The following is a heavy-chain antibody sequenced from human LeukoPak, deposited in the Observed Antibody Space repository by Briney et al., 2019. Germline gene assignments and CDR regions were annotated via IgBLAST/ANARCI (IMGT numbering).Heavy chain of an antibody. Sequence: PSETLSLTCTVSGGSITGYHWSWVRQPPGKGLEWIGYIYYSGNTNYNPSLKSRVTMSLDTSKNQFSLKLSSVTAADTAVYYCARLTTVTTFFIDYWGQGTLVTVSS. J-gene: IGHJ4*02. CDR1: GGSITGYH. CDR3: ARLTTVTTFFIDY. D-gene: IGHD4-17*01. V-gene: IGHV4-59*01. CDR2: IYYSGNT.